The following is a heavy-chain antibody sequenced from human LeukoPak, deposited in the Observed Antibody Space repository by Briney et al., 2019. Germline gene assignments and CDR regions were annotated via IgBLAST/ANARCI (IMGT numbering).Heavy chain of an antibody. CDR2: ISYDGSNE. D-gene: IGHD3-10*01. J-gene: IGHJ6*02. CDR1: GFIFTSYG. CDR3: AKDVGPVINYYGMDV. Sequence: PGGSLRLSCAASGFIFTSYGMYWVRQAPGKGLEWVAVISYDGSNEYYADSVKGRFTISRDNSKNTLYLQMNSLRAEDTAVYLCAKDVGPVINYYGMDVWGQGTAVTVSS. V-gene: IGHV3-30*18.